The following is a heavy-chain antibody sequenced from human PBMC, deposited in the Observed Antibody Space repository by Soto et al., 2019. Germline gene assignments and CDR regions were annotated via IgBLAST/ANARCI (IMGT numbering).Heavy chain of an antibody. V-gene: IGHV3-23*01. CDR1: GFTFSSYA. D-gene: IGHD2-2*03. CDR2: ISGSGGST. J-gene: IGHJ6*03. Sequence: GGSLRLSCAASGFTFSSYAMSWVRQAPGKGLEWVSAISGSGGSTYYADSVKGRFTISRDNSKNTLYLQMNSLRAEDTAVYYCAKDRTFGYCSSTSCHYMDVWGKGTTVTVSS. CDR3: AKDRTFGYCSSTSCHYMDV.